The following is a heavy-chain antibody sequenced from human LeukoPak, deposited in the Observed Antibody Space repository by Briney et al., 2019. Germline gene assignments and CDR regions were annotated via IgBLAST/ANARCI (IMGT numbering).Heavy chain of an antibody. J-gene: IGHJ4*02. CDR3: ARGRLVRGRADMED. D-gene: IGHD3-10*01. CDR2: IYTSGST. V-gene: IGHV4-61*02. CDR1: GGSISSGSYY. Sequence: NPSETLSLTCTVSGGSISSGSYYWSWIRQPAGKGLEWIGRIYTSGSTNYNPSLKSRVTISVDTCKNQFSLKLSSVTAADTAVYYCARGRLVRGRADMEDWGQGTLVTVSS.